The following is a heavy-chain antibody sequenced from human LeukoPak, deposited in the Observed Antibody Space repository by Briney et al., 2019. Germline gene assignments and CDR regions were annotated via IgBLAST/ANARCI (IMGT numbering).Heavy chain of an antibody. V-gene: IGHV3-11*04. J-gene: IGHJ2*01. D-gene: IGHD3-22*01. CDR1: GFTFSDYY. Sequence: GGSLRLSCAASGFTFSDYYMSWIRQAPGKGLEWVSYISSSGSTIYYADSVKGRFTISRDNAKNSLYLQMNSLRAEDTAMYYCARRVNYDTSAQGWYFDLWGRGTLLTVSS. CDR2: ISSSGSTI. CDR3: ARRVNYDTSAQGWYFDL.